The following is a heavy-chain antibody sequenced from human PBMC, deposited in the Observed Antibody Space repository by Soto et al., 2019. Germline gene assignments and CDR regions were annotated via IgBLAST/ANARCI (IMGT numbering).Heavy chain of an antibody. V-gene: IGHV4-61*08. CDR1: GGSVGTGAYY. D-gene: IGHD3-9*01. Sequence: PSETLSLTCRVSGGSVGTGAYYWSWIRQPPGKGLEWIGYTLYSGSPNYNPSLQSLQSRVTISVDTSRNQFSLRLTSVTAADTALYYCARHDYYHRTFDIWGQGTLVTVPS. J-gene: IGHJ3*02. CDR3: ARHDYYHRTFDI. CDR2: TLYSGSP.